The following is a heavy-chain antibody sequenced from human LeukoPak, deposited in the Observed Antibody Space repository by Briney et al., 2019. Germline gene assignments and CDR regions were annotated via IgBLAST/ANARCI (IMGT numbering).Heavy chain of an antibody. CDR3: ARDRMYYDILTGYYPHLLFDY. CDR2: ISPSGDIT. V-gene: IGHV3-23*01. J-gene: IGHJ4*02. CDR1: GFIFSSHG. D-gene: IGHD3-9*01. Sequence: GGTLRLSCAASGFIFSSHGMNWVRQAPGKGLEWVSGISPSGDITYYADSVKGRFTISRDNSKNTVYLQMNSLRAEDTAVYYCARDRMYYDILTGYYPHLLFDYWGQGTLVTVSS.